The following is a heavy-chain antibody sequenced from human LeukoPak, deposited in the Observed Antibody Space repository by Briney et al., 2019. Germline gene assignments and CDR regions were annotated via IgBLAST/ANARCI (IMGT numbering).Heavy chain of an antibody. Sequence: PGGSLRLSCAASGFTVSSNCMSWVRQAPGKGLEWVSVIYSGGSTYYADSVKGRFTISRDNSKNTLYLQMNSLRAEDTAVYYCASERGYSYGFFYYYGMDVWGQGTTVTVSS. CDR2: IYSGGST. J-gene: IGHJ6*02. D-gene: IGHD5-18*01. CDR1: GFTVSSNC. V-gene: IGHV3-53*01. CDR3: ASERGYSYGFFYYYGMDV.